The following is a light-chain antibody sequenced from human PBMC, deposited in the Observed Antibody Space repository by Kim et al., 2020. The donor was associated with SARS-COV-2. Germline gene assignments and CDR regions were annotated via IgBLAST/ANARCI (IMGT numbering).Light chain of an antibody. Sequence: SVSPGERATPSCRASQSVGNYLAWYQQTPGQTPRLLIYGASTRAPGVPASFSGNGSGTEFNLTISSLQTEDLAVYYCQQYRNKISFGQGTRLEIK. CDR3: QQYRNKIS. V-gene: IGKV3-15*01. CDR1: QSVGNY. J-gene: IGKJ5*01. CDR2: GAS.